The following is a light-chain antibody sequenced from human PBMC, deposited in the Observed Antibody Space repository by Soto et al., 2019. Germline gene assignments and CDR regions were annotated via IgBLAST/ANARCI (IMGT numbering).Light chain of an antibody. CDR2: KAS. Sequence: DIQMTQSPSTLSASVGDRVTITCRASQSISNWLAWYQQKPGKAPKLLIFKASTLESGVPSRFSGSGSGTEFTLNISSLQPDDFATYHSQQYDTSPRTFGQATKVDIK. CDR1: QSISNW. J-gene: IGKJ1*01. CDR3: QQYDTSPRT. V-gene: IGKV1-5*03.